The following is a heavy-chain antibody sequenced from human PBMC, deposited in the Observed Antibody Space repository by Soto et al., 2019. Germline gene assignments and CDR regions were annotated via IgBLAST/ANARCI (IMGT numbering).Heavy chain of an antibody. Sequence: PSDTLSLTCTVSGGSISSSSYYWGWIRQPPGKGLEWIGSIYYSGSTYYNPSLKSRVTISVDTSKNQFSLKLSSVTAADTAVYYCARLGPLHGDYVYYGMDVWGQGTTVTVSS. J-gene: IGHJ6*02. CDR1: GGSISSSSYY. V-gene: IGHV4-39*01. CDR2: IYYSGST. CDR3: ARLGPLHGDYVYYGMDV. D-gene: IGHD4-17*01.